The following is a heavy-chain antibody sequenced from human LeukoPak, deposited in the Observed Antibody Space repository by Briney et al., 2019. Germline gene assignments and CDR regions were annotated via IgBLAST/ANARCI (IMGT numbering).Heavy chain of an antibody. D-gene: IGHD6-13*01. V-gene: IGHV4-39*07. CDR3: ASDLSVAAAGTH. J-gene: IGHJ4*02. Sequence: PSETLSLTCTVSGGSISSSSYYWGWIRQPPGKGLEWIGSIYYSGSTYYNPSLKSRVTISVDTSKNQFSLKLSSVTAADTAVYYCASDLSVAAAGTHWGQGTLVTVSS. CDR1: GGSISSSSYY. CDR2: IYYSGST.